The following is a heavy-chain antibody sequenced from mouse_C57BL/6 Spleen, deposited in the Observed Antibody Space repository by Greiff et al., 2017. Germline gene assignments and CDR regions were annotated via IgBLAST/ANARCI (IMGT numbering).Heavy chain of an antibody. J-gene: IGHJ4*01. CDR3: ALGYYAMDY. D-gene: IGHD3-3*01. Sequence: VKLQESGAELARPGASVKMSCKASGYTFTSYTMHWVKQRPGQGLEWIGYINPSSGYTKYNQKFKDKATLTADKSSSTAYMQLSSLTSEDSAVYYCALGYYAMDYWGQGTSVTVSS. CDR2: INPSSGYT. V-gene: IGHV1-4*01. CDR1: GYTFTSYT.